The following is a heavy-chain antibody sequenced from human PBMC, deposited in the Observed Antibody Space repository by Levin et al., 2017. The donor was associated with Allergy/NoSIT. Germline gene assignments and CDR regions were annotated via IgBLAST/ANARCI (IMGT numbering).Heavy chain of an antibody. J-gene: IGHJ4*02. D-gene: IGHD5-18*01. CDR3: VHSPKYNYGYGNFDS. CDR2: IYWDDDK. CDR1: GFSLTTSGVG. Sequence: SGPTLVKPTQTLTLTCTFSGFSLTTSGVGVGWIRQPPGKALEWLALIYWDDDKRYSPSLKSRLTITKDTSKNQVVLTVTNLDPVDTGTHFCVHSPKYNYGYGNFDSWGQGTLVTVSS. V-gene: IGHV2-5*02.